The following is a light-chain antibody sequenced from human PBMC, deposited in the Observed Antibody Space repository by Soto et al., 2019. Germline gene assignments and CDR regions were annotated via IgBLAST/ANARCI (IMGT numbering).Light chain of an antibody. J-gene: IGLJ1*01. CDR1: SSNIGAGFD. CDR2: RNK. Sequence: QSVLTQPPSVSGAPGQRVTISCTGSSSNIGAGFDVHWYQQLPGAAPKLLFYRNKNRPSGVPDRFSGSKSGTSASLAITGLQAEDEADYYCQSYDSGLSASYVFGTGTKLTVL. V-gene: IGLV1-40*01. CDR3: QSYDSGLSASYV.